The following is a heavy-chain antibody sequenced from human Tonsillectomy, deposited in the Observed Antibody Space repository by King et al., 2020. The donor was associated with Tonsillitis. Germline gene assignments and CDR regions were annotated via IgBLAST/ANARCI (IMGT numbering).Heavy chain of an antibody. CDR2: IYYSGST. D-gene: IGHD3-10*01. V-gene: IGHV4-39*07. CDR1: GGSISSSSYY. Sequence: QLQESGPGLVKPSETLSLTCTVSGGSISSSSYYWGWIRQPPGKGLEWIGSIYYSGSTYYNPSLKSRVTISVDTSKNQFSLKLSSVTAADTAVYYCASVSLSYGSGSYMTYYYYGMDVWGQGTTVTVSS. J-gene: IGHJ6*02. CDR3: ASVSLSYGSGSYMTYYYYGMDV.